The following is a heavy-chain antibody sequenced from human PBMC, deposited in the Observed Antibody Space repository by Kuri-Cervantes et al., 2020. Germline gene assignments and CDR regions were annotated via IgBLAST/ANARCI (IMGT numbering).Heavy chain of an antibody. CDR3: ARVWVSYCGGDCYSSPYDS. J-gene: IGHJ4*02. CDR1: GFTFSNYA. V-gene: IGHV3-30-3*01. CDR2: ISYDGSNK. Sequence: GESLKISCAVSGFTFSNYAMSGVRQAPGRGLEWVAVISYDGSNKYYADSVKGRFTTSRDNAKNSLYLQMNSLRAEDTAVYYCARVWVSYCGGDCYSSPYDSWGQGTLVTVSS. D-gene: IGHD2-21*02.